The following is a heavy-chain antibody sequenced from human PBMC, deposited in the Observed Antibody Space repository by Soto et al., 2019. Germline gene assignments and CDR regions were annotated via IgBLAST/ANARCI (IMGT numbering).Heavy chain of an antibody. CDR1: GFPFSDYG. CDR3: VKALYIWGVTGDY. CDR2: ITAGNGDT. J-gene: IGHJ4*02. Sequence: EVHLLESGGGLVQPGGSLRLACAASGFPFSDYGVSWVRQTPGKGLQWVSLITAGNGDTYYADSVKGRFTISRVNSKNTLYLQMNNLRVEDSAIYYCVKALYIWGVTGDYWGQGALVTVAS. V-gene: IGHV3-23*01. D-gene: IGHD3-16*01.